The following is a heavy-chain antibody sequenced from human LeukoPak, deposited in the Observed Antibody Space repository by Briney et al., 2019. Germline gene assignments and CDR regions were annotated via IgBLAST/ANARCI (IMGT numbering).Heavy chain of an antibody. J-gene: IGHJ6*03. CDR1: GGSISSYY. V-gene: IGHV4-4*07. CDR3: AKTPQWFGELLFGRYYYYYMDV. D-gene: IGHD3-10*01. CDR2: IYTSGSI. Sequence: SETLSLTCTVSGGSISSYYWSWIRQPAGKGLEWIGRIYTSGSITYNPSLKSRVSMSVDTSKNQFSLKLSSVTAADTAVYYCAKTPQWFGELLFGRYYYYYMDVWGKGTTVTVSS.